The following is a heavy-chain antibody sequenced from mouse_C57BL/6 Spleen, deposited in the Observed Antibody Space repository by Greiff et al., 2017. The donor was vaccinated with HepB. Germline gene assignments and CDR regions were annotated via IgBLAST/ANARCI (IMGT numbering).Heavy chain of an antibody. V-gene: IGHV5-4*03. CDR3: ARAVGDVGWFAY. CDR1: GFTFSSYA. CDR2: ISDGGSYT. D-gene: IGHD1-1*02. Sequence: EVKLQESGGGLVKPGGSLKLSCAASGFTFSSYAMSWVRQTPEKRLEWVATISDGGSYTYYPDNVKGRFTISRDNAKNNLYLQMSHLKSEDTAMYYCARAVGDVGWFAYWGQGTLVTVSA. J-gene: IGHJ3*01.